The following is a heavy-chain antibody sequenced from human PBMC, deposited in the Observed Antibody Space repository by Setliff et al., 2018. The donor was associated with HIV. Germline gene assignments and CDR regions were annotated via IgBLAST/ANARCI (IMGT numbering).Heavy chain of an antibody. CDR2: IYIYNSGST. J-gene: IGHJ4*02. CDR3: ARGGLLQFLEWQRGNYFDF. Sequence: KPSETLSLTCSVSGGSFSGYYWSWIRQPPGKGLEWIGYIYIYNSGSTNYNPSLKSRVTISVDTSKNQFSLKLTAVTAADTAVYYCARGGLLQFLEWQRGNYFDFWGQGALVTVSS. D-gene: IGHD3-3*01. CDR1: GGSFSGYY. V-gene: IGHV4-59*12.